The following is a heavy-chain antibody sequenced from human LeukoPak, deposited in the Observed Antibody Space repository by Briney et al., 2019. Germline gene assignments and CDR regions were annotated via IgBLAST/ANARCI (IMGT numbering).Heavy chain of an antibody. V-gene: IGHV1-69*05. CDR1: GGTFSSYA. CDR3: ATYPLSSGWFDP. CDR2: IIPIFGTA. J-gene: IGHJ5*02. Sequence: GASVKVSCKASGGTFSSYAISWVRQAPGQGLEWMGGIIPIFGTANYAQKFQGRVTITTDESTSTAYMELSSLRSEDTAVYYCATYPLSSGWFDPWGQGTLVTVSS. D-gene: IGHD2-21*01.